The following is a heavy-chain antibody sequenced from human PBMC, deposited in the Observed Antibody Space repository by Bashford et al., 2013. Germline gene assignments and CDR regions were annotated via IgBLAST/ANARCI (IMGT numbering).Heavy chain of an antibody. Sequence: ASVKVSCKASGYTFTGYYMHWVRQAPGQGLEWMGWINPNSGGTNYAQKFQGRVTMTRDTSISTAYMELSRLRSDDTAVYYCARKLDNYYDSSVITGAFDIWAKGQWSPSL. D-gene: IGHD3-22*01. CDR1: GYTFTGYY. V-gene: IGHV1-2*02. CDR3: ARKLDNYYDSSVITGAFDI. J-gene: IGHJ3*02. CDR2: INPNSGGT.